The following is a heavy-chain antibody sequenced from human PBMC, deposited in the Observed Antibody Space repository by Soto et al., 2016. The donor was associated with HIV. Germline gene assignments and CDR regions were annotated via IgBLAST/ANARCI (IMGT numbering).Heavy chain of an antibody. Sequence: EVQLVESGGDFVQPGGSLRLSCAASGFPFSDYWMHWVRQAPGKGLVWVSYINTDGSRTEYADSVKGRFTISRGNAKNTVYLQMNSLRVEDTAVYYCTRDFSNSWYEYWGQGPWSRLX. V-gene: IGHV3-74*03. CDR3: TRDFSNSWYEY. CDR2: INTDGSRT. D-gene: IGHD6-13*01. CDR1: GFPFSDYW. J-gene: IGHJ1*01.